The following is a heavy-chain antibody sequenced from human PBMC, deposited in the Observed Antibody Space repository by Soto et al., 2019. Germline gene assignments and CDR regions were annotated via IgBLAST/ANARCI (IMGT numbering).Heavy chain of an antibody. J-gene: IGHJ5*02. CDR1: GYSFTSYW. D-gene: IGHD4-4*01. CDR3: ARLEERGSNYGLHNWFDP. CDR2: IDPSDSYT. Sequence: PGESLKISCKGSGYSFTSYWISWVRQMPGKGLEWMGRIDPSDSYTNYSPSFQGHVTISADKSISTAYLQWSSLKASDTAMYYCARLEERGSNYGLHNWFDPWGQGTLVTVSS. V-gene: IGHV5-10-1*01.